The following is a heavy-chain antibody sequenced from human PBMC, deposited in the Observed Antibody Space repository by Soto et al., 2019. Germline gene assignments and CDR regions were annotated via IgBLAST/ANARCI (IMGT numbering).Heavy chain of an antibody. CDR1: GYTFTSYY. Sequence: ASVKVSCKASGYTFTSYYMHWVRQAPGQGLEWMGIINPSGGSTSYAQKFQGRVTMTRDTSTSTFYMELSSLRSEDTAVYYCAREYTAMVGDYYYYGMDVWGQGTTVTVSS. J-gene: IGHJ6*02. CDR3: AREYTAMVGDYYYYGMDV. CDR2: INPSGGST. D-gene: IGHD5-18*01. V-gene: IGHV1-46*01.